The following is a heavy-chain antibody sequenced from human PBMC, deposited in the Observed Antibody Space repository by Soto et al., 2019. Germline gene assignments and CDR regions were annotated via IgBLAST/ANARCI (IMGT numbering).Heavy chain of an antibody. V-gene: IGHV4-34*01. CDR1: GGSFSGYY. Sequence: SETLSLTCAVYGGSFSGYYWSWIRQPPGRGLEWIGYIYHSGSTYYNPSLKSRVTISVDRSKNQFSLKLSSVTAADTAVYYCARVPGPWGQGTLVTVSS. CDR3: ARVPGP. CDR2: IYHSGST. J-gene: IGHJ5*02.